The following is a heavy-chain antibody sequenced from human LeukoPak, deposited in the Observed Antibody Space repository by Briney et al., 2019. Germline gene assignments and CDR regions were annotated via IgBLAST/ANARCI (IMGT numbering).Heavy chain of an antibody. J-gene: IGHJ4*02. CDR1: GGSISSGGYY. D-gene: IGHD6-13*01. CDR3: GRSVVAAGTDY. Sequence: SETLSLTCTVSGGSISSGGYYWSWIRQHPGKGLEWIGYIHYSGSTYYNPSLKSRVSISVDTSKNQFSLKLSSVTAADTAVYYCGRSVVAAGTDYWGQGTLVTVSS. V-gene: IGHV4-31*03. CDR2: IHYSGST.